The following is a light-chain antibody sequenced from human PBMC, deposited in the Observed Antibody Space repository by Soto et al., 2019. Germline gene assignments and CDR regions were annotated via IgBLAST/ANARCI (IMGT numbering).Light chain of an antibody. CDR3: QQANSFPIT. J-gene: IGKJ5*01. CDR1: EDISTW. CDR2: VAS. V-gene: IGKV1-12*01. Sequence: DIQMTQSPSSVSASVGDRVTITFRSSEDISTWLALYQQKPGQAPKLLISVASVLESGVPSRFSGSGSGTDFSHTISSVQPEDFATCLCQQANSFPITLRQGTRLRIK.